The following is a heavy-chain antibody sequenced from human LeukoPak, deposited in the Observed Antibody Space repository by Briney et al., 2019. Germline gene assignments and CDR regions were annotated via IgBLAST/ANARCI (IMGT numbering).Heavy chain of an antibody. D-gene: IGHD3-22*01. J-gene: IGHJ4*02. CDR2: IQYYGSNK. CDR1: GFTFSSYG. CDR3: ARGSQFFISRRVNYYDSSGPQLV. Sequence: GGSLRLSCAASGFTFSSYGMHWVRQAPGKGLEWVSFIQYYGSNKYYADSVKGRFTISRDNSKNTLYLQMNSLRAEDTAVYYCARGSQFFISRRVNYYDSSGPQLVWGQGTLVTVSS. V-gene: IGHV3-30*02.